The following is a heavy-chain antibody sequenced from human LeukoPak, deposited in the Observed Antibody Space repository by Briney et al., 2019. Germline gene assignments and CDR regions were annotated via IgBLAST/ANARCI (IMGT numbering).Heavy chain of an antibody. CDR3: TRGGEILTHYKHIDY. CDR1: GYSFTSYD. Sequence: ASVEVSCKASGYSFTSYDINWVRQATGQGLEWMGYMNPNTGDTGVTQKFQGRVTMTRDPPINTAYMELTSLRSEDTAVYFCTRGGEILTHYKHIDYWGQGTLVTVSS. D-gene: IGHD3-9*01. V-gene: IGHV1-8*01. CDR2: MNPNTGDT. J-gene: IGHJ4*02.